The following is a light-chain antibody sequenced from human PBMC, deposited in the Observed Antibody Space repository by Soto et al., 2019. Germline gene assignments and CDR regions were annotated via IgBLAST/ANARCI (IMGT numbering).Light chain of an antibody. CDR3: QQYGSSLFT. J-gene: IGKJ3*01. Sequence: EIVLTQSPGTLSLSPGERATLSCRASQSVSSSYLAWYQQKRGQDPRLLIYGASSRATGIPDRFSGSGSGTDFTLTISRLEPEDFAVYYCQQYGSSLFTFGPGTKVDI. CDR2: GAS. V-gene: IGKV3-20*01. CDR1: QSVSSSY.